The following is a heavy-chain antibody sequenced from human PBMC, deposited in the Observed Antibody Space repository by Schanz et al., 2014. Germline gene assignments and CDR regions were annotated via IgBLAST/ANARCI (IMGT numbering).Heavy chain of an antibody. Sequence: ERLVESGEGVVQPGRSLRLSCAASGFIFSSYWMHWVRQVPGRGLEWVSYIGNGGVTIYYADSVKGRFTISRDNAKNSLYLEMNSLRAEDTALYYCARDRRNADLDYWGQGTLVTVSS. D-gene: IGHD1-1*01. CDR1: GFIFSSYW. CDR2: IGNGGVTI. CDR3: ARDRRNADLDY. V-gene: IGHV3-48*01. J-gene: IGHJ4*02.